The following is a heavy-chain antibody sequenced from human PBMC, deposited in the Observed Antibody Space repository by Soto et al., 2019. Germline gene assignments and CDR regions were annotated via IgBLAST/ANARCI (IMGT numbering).Heavy chain of an antibody. J-gene: IGHJ4*02. V-gene: IGHV2-5*02. CDR1: GFSLTTSGVG. Sequence: QITLKESGPTVVKPTETLTLTCTFSGFSLTTSGVGVGWVRQSPGKAPEWLALIYWDDDKRYSTSLKSRLTITKDTTKNPMVPTMAHVDPTDTATYYCAHRVLRTVFGLVTTTAIYFDFWGQGTPVVVSS. CDR2: IYWDDDK. CDR3: AHRVLRTVFGLVTTTAIYFDF. D-gene: IGHD3-3*01.